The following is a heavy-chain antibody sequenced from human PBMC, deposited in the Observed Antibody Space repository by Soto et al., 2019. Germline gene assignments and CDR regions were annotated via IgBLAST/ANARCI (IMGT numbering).Heavy chain of an antibody. CDR1: VFTFSSYS. V-gene: IGHV3-21*01. CDR3: ARDRGGDLKAFDI. J-gene: IGHJ3*02. Sequence: EVQLVESGGGLVKPGGSLRLSCAASVFTFSSYSMNCVRQATGRGREGVSSISSSSSYIYYADSVKGRFTISRDNAKNSLHLQMNSLRAEDTAVYYCARDRGGDLKAFDIWGQGTMVTVSS. CDR2: ISSSSSYI. D-gene: IGHD3-10*01.